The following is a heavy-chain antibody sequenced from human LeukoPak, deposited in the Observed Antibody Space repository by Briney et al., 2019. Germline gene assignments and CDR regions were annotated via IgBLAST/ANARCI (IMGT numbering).Heavy chain of an antibody. CDR3: ARGIAVAGTGY. CDR2: IYYSGST. CDR1: GGSISSSSYY. J-gene: IGHJ4*02. Sequence: SETLSFTCTVSGGSISSSSYYWGWIRQPPGKGLEWIGSIYYSGSTYYNPSLKSRVTISVDTSKNQFSLKLSSVTAADTAVYYCARGIAVAGTGYWGQGTLVTVSS. D-gene: IGHD6-19*01. V-gene: IGHV4-39*07.